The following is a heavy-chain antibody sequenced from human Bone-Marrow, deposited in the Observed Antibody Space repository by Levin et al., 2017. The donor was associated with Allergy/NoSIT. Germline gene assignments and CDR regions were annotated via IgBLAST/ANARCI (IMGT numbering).Heavy chain of an antibody. Sequence: GESLKISCAASGFTFSSDVMSWVRQAPGKGLEWVSGISESGGTTYYADSVKGRFTISRDNSKNTLYLEMNSLRADDTAVYYCANGSYCSAGTCYARLGNWGQGTLVTVSS. J-gene: IGHJ4*02. D-gene: IGHD2-15*01. V-gene: IGHV3-23*01. CDR3: ANGSYCSAGTCYARLGN. CDR2: ISESGGTT. CDR1: GFTFSSDV.